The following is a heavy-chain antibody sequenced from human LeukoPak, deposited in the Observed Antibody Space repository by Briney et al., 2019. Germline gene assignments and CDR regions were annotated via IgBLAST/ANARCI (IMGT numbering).Heavy chain of an antibody. CDR1: GGSISSYY. V-gene: IGHV4-4*07. Sequence: PSETLSLTCTVSGGSISSYYWSWIRQPAGKGLEWIGRIYTSGSTDYNPSLKSRVTMSVDTSKNQFFLKLSSVTAADTAVYYCAREITMVRGVIIAHFDYWGQGTLVTVSS. CDR2: IYTSGST. CDR3: AREITMVRGVIIAHFDY. D-gene: IGHD3-10*01. J-gene: IGHJ4*02.